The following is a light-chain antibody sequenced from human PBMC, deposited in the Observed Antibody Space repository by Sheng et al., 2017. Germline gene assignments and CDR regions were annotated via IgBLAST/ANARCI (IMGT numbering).Light chain of an antibody. J-gene: IGLJ1*01. CDR3: HVWDSSSDHYV. V-gene: IGLV3-21*03. CDR2: DDS. CDR1: TLEVKV. Sequence: SYVLTQPPSVSVAPRKDGQVSPVGETTLEVKVCIGIQQKPGQAPVLVVYDDSDRPSGIPERFLWLQLWGHGHLTISWVEAGDEADYYCHVWDSSSDHYVFGTGTTVTVL.